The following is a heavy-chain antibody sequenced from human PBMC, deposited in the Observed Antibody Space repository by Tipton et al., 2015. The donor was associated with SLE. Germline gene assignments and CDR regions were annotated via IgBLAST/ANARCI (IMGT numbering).Heavy chain of an antibody. CDR1: GDSMRSSMITYY. D-gene: IGHD5-24*01. Sequence: TLSLTCTVSGDSMRSSMITYYWSWIRQTAGKGPEWMGRIFVSGTTNYNPSLKSRIALSVDTSKNQFSLTVFSVTAADTALYFCAGGPDGDTWAYYFNSWSQGTLVTVSS. V-gene: IGHV4-4*07. CDR2: IFVSGTT. J-gene: IGHJ4*02. CDR3: AGGPDGDTWAYYFNS.